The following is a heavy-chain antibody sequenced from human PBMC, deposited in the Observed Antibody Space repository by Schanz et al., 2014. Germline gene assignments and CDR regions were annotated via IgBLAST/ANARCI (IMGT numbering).Heavy chain of an antibody. CDR1: GFAFSSYG. Sequence: VQLVDSGGGLVQPGGSLRLSCLASGFAFSSYGMNWLRQAPGKGLEWVSVIGVDGTTTYYADSVKGRFTISRDNSKNTLYLQMNSLRAEDTAVYYCAKGRFGELSAFDIWGQGTMVTVSS. CDR3: AKGRFGELSAFDI. V-gene: IGHV3-23*04. J-gene: IGHJ3*02. CDR2: IGVDGTTT. D-gene: IGHD3-10*01.